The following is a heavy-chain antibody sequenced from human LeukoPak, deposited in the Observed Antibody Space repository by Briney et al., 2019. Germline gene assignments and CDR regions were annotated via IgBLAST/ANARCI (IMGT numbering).Heavy chain of an antibody. CDR1: GFTFSSYG. J-gene: IGHJ3*02. Sequence: GGSLRLSCAASGFTFSSYGMHWVRQAPGKGLEWVAFIRYDGSNKYYADSVKGRFTISRDNSKNTLYLQMNSLRAEDTAVYYCARDHAYAFDIWSQGTLVTVSS. CDR2: IRYDGSNK. CDR3: ARDHAYAFDI. V-gene: IGHV3-30*02. D-gene: IGHD2-2*01.